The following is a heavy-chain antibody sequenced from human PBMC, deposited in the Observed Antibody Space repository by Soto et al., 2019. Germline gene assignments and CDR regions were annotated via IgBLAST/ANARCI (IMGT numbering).Heavy chain of an antibody. CDR3: ARGLPLDY. J-gene: IGHJ4*02. CDR2: ISSDGGST. CDR1: AFIFNKYA. Sequence: EVQLVESGGGVVQPVWSLRLSCAASAFIFNKYAMHWVRQAQWKGLEYVSSISSDGGSTYYANSVKDRFTISRDNSNTTLYLQMGSLSAEDMVVYFCARGLPLDYCGQGTLVTVSS. V-gene: IGHV3-64*01.